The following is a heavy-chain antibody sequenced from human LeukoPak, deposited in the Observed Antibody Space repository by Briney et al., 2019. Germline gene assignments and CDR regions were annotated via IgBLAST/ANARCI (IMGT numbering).Heavy chain of an antibody. Sequence: GRSLSLSCAASGFTFSSYGMHWVRQAPGKGLEWVAVIWYDGSNKYYADSVKGRFTISRDNSKNTLYLQMNSLRAEDTAVYYCARDSTVTGAFDYWGQGTLVTVSS. D-gene: IGHD4-17*01. J-gene: IGHJ4*02. CDR3: ARDSTVTGAFDY. V-gene: IGHV3-33*01. CDR1: GFTFSSYG. CDR2: IWYDGSNK.